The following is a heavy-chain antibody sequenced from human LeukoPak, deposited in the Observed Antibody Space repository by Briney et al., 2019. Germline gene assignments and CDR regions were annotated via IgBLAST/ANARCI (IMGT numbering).Heavy chain of an antibody. CDR2: IYHSGST. J-gene: IGHJ4*02. Sequence: PSETLSLTCSVSGGSISSSTYYWGWIRQPPGKGLEWIGSIYHSGSTYYNPSLKSRVTISVDTSKNQFSLKLSSVTAADTAVYYCARGESSGWLDFWGQGTLVTVSS. V-gene: IGHV4-39*07. D-gene: IGHD6-19*01. CDR1: GGSISSSTYY. CDR3: ARGESSGWLDF.